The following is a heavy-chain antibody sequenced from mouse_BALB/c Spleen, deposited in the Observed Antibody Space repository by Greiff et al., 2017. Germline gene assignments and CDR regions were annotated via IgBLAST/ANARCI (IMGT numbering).Heavy chain of an antibody. CDR3: ARGDLLHGRGY. D-gene: IGHD1-1*01. CDR2: INPSTGYT. CDR1: GYTFTSYW. J-gene: IGHJ2*01. Sequence: QVQLQQSGAELAKPGASVKMSCKASGYTFTSYWMHWVKQRPGQGLEWIGYINPSTGYTEYNQKFKDKATLTADKSSSTAYMQLSSLTSEDSAVYYCARGDLLHGRGYWGQGTTLTVSS. V-gene: IGHV1-7*01.